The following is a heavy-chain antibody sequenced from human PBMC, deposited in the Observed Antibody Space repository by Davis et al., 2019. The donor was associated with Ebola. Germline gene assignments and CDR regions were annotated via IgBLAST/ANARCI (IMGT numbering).Heavy chain of an antibody. D-gene: IGHD5-12*01. CDR2: ISAYNGNT. CDR1: GYTFTSNG. CDR3: ARSYDAGNWFDP. Sequence: AASVKVSCKASGYTFTSNGISWVRPPPGQGLEWMGWISAYNGNTNYAQKLQGRVTMTTDTSTSTAYMELRSLRSEDTAVYYCARSYDAGNWFDPWGQGTLVTVSS. J-gene: IGHJ5*02. V-gene: IGHV1-18*01.